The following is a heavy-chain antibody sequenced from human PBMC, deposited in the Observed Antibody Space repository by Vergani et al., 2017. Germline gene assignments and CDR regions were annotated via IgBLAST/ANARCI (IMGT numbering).Heavy chain of an antibody. CDR2: IYYSGST. V-gene: IGHV4-59*01. J-gene: IGHJ6*02. CDR3: ARGGWGTVTTFFHYGMDV. CDR1: GGSISSYY. Sequence: QVQLPESGPGLVKPSETLSLTCTVSGGSISSYYWSWIRQPPGKGLEWIGYIYYSGSTNYNPSLKSRVTISVDTSKNQFSLKLSSVTAADTAVYYCARGGWGTVTTFFHYGMDVWGQGP. D-gene: IGHD4-17*01.